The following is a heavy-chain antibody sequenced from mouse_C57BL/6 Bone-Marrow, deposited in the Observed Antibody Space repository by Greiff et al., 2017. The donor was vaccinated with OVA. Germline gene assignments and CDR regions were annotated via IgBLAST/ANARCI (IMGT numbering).Heavy chain of an antibody. CDR3: ARQNWITTVVHWYFDV. CDR1: GFTFSSYG. D-gene: IGHD1-1*01. V-gene: IGHV5-6*01. Sequence: EVNVVESGGDLVKPGGSLKLSCAASGFTFSSYGMSWVRQTPDKRLEWVATISSGGSYTYYPDSVKGRFTISRDNAKNTLYLQMSSLKSEDTAMYYCARQNWITTVVHWYFDVWGTGTTVTVSS. J-gene: IGHJ1*03. CDR2: ISSGGSYT.